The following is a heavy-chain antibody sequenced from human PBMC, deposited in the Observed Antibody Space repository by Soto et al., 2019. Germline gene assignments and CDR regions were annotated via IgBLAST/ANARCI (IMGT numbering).Heavy chain of an antibody. Sequence: QVQLVESGGGVVQPGRSLRLSCAASGFTFSSYGMHWVRQAPGRGLEWVALISYDGSNTYYADSVKGRITISRDNSKTTLYLQMNSLRTEDTAEYACANDLGHGGRGGFDIWGQGTMVTVSS. CDR1: GFTFSSYG. CDR2: ISYDGSNT. CDR3: ANDLGHGGRGGFDI. V-gene: IGHV3-30*18. D-gene: IGHD7-27*01. J-gene: IGHJ3*02.